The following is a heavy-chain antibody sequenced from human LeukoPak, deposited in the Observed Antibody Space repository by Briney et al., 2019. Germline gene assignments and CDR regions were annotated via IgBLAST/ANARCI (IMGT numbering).Heavy chain of an antibody. CDR1: GYTFTSYG. CDR3: ARDSEPYYYDSSGYNAVDY. Sequence: ASVKVSCKASGYTFTSYGISWVRQAPGQGLEWMGWISAYNGNTNYAQKLQGRVTMTTDTSTSTAYMELRSLRSDDTAVYYCARDSEPYYYDSSGYNAVDYWGQGTLVTVSS. J-gene: IGHJ4*02. CDR2: ISAYNGNT. V-gene: IGHV1-18*01. D-gene: IGHD3-22*01.